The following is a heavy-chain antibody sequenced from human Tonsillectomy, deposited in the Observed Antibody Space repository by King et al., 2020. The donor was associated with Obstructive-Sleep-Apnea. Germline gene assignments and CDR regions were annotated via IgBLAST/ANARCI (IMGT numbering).Heavy chain of an antibody. Sequence: VQLQESGPGLVKPSETLSLTCTVSGGSVSSGSYYWSWIRQPPGKGLEWIGYIYYTGSTNYNPSLKSRVTISVDTSKNQFSLKLSSVTAADTAVYYCARVPYSGSYYSFDYWGQGTLVTVSS. CDR3: ARVPYSGSYYSFDY. D-gene: IGHD1-26*01. V-gene: IGHV4-61*01. CDR2: IYYTGST. J-gene: IGHJ4*02. CDR1: GGSVSSGSYY.